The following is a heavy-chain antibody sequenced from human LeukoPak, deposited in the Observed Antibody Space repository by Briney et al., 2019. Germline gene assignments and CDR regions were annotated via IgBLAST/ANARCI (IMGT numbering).Heavy chain of an antibody. CDR1: GFTFCSYA. Sequence: PGGSLRLSCAASGFTFCSYAMHWVRPAPGKGLEWVAVISYDGSNKYYADSVKGRFTISRDNSKNTLYLQMNSLRAEDTAVYYCASAIAAAGTVDYWGQGTLVTVSS. CDR2: ISYDGSNK. V-gene: IGHV3-30*04. D-gene: IGHD6-13*01. J-gene: IGHJ4*02. CDR3: ASAIAAAGTVDY.